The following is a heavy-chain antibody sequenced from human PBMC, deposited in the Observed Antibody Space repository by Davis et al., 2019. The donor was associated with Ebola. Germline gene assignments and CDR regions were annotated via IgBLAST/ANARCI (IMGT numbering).Heavy chain of an antibody. CDR2: IYSGGST. Sequence: GESLKISCAASGFTVSSNYMTWVRQAPGKGLEWVSVIYSGGSTYYADSVKGRFTISRDSSKNTLYLQMNSLRAEDTAVYYCATDNWGPALWGQGTLLTVSS. D-gene: IGHD7-27*01. CDR1: GFTVSSNY. CDR3: ATDNWGPAL. J-gene: IGHJ4*02. V-gene: IGHV3-53*01.